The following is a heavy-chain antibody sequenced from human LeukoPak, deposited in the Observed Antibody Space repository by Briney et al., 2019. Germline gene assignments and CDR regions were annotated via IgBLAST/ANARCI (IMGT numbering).Heavy chain of an antibody. V-gene: IGHV4-59*08. Sequence: SETLSLTCTVSSGSISSCLWSWIRHFPGKGREWIAYIHSTGSTTYNPSLKGRVAISVDKYRNPFHLKLSCVTAADTAVYYCARQDNDYPYYFALWGQGTLVRVSS. CDR1: SGSISSCL. CDR2: IHSTGST. D-gene: IGHD4-11*01. J-gene: IGHJ4*02. CDR3: ARQDNDYPYYFAL.